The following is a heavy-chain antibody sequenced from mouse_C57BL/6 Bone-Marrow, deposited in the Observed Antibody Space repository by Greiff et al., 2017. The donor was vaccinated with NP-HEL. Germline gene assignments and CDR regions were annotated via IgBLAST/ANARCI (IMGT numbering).Heavy chain of an antibody. J-gene: IGHJ4*01. CDR2: IDPETGGT. V-gene: IGHV1-15*01. CDR3: TRSDFIR. CDR1: GYTFTDYE. D-gene: IGHD1-1*01. Sequence: QVQLKESGAELVRPGASVTLSCKASGYTFTDYEMHWVKQTPVHGLEWIGAIDPETGGTAYNQKFKGKAILTADKSSSTAYMELRSLTSEDSAVYYCTRSDFIRWGQGTSVTVSS.